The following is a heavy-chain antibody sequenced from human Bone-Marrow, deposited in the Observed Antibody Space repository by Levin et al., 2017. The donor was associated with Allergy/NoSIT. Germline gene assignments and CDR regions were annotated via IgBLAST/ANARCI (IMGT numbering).Heavy chain of an antibody. V-gene: IGHV3-7*01. J-gene: IGHJ4*02. CDR1: GFTFSTYW. Sequence: SCAASGFTFSTYWMGWVRQAPGKGLEWVAYIKQDGSEKYYVDSVKGRFTISRDNSKNSLYLQMNSLRAEDTAVYYCVRNGRGDYWGQGTPVTVSS. CDR3: VRNGRGDY. CDR2: IKQDGSEK. D-gene: IGHD2-8*01.